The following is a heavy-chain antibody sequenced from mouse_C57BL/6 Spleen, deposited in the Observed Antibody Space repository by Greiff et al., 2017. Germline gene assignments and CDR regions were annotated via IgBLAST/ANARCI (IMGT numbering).Heavy chain of an antibody. CDR2: ISDGGSYT. Sequence: EVKLVESGGGLVKPGGSLKLSCAASGFTFSSYAMSWVRQTPEKRLEWVATISDGGSYTYYPENVKGRFTISRDNAKNNLYLQMSHLKSEDTAMYYCARDPGSYFDYWGQGTTLTVSS. CDR1: GFTFSSYA. CDR3: ARDPGSYFDY. V-gene: IGHV5-4*01. J-gene: IGHJ2*01.